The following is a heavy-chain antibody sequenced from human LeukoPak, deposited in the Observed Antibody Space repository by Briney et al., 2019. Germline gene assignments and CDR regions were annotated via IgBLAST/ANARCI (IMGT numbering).Heavy chain of an antibody. D-gene: IGHD3-10*01. CDR2: IAWNSGNI. Sequence: GRSLSLSCVGSGFNFGDYAWHRDRQAPGKGLEWVSGIAWNSGNIGYADSVKGRFTISRDNAKNSLYLEMISLRDEDMALYYCARDHYRGSSQRAFRIWEKETRVTVSS. CDR3: ARDHYRGSSQRAFRI. J-gene: IGHJ3*02. CDR1: GFNFGDYA. V-gene: IGHV3-9*03.